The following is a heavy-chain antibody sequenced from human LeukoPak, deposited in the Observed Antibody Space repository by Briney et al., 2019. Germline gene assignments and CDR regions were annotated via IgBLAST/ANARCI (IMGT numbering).Heavy chain of an antibody. D-gene: IGHD2-2*01. CDR2: IKQDGSER. CDR1: GFTFSSYW. Sequence: GGSLRLSCAASGFTFSSYWMSWVRQAPGKGLEWVANIKQDGSERYYVDSVKGRFTISRDNAKNSLYLQMNSLRAEDTAVYYCARDPVPAANTNAFDIWGQGTMVTVSS. CDR3: ARDPVPAANTNAFDI. V-gene: IGHV3-7*03. J-gene: IGHJ3*02.